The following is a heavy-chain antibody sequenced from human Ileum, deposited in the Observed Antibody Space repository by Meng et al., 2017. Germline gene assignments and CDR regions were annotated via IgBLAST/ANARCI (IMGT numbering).Heavy chain of an antibody. CDR1: GYTFTTND. V-gene: IGHV1-8*01. CDR2: VSPSSGNT. J-gene: IGHJ4*02. Sequence: GAGMKHPGASMKASCKASGYTFTTNDINWVRQAPGQGLEWMGWVSPSSGNTHYAQKFQGRVTMTRDISISTVYMELTSLKPDDTAVYYCARGVGDLGDYWGQGTLVTVSS. D-gene: IGHD3-16*01. CDR3: ARGVGDLGDY.